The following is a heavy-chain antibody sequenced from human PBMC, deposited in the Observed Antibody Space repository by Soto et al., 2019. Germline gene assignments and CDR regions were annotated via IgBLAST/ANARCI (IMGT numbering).Heavy chain of an antibody. CDR1: GFTFSRYS. CDR3: ARGGVATIFGDS. CDR2: IDSSSDTI. D-gene: IGHD5-12*01. J-gene: IGHJ4*02. Sequence: TGGSLRLSCAASGFTFSRYSMNWVRQAPGKGLEWLSYIDSSSDTIYYADSVKGRFIISRDNAKNSLYLQMNSLRDEDTAVYYCARGGVATIFGDSWGQGTLVTVSS. V-gene: IGHV3-48*02.